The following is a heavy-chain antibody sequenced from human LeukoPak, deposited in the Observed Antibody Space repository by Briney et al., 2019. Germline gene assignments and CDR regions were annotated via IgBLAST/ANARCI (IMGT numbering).Heavy chain of an antibody. V-gene: IGHV3-23*01. CDR1: SLTFSSYD. CDR3: AKVVYSSSWIYYYYGMDV. CDR2: NRGSGGST. D-gene: IGHD6-6*01. Sequence: GGPLRLPCAASSLTFSSYDESGVREATGRAREGVSANRGSGGSTYYADSVRGRYKIYRDNSKNTLYLQLNSLRAEDTAVYYCAKVVYSSSWIYYYYGMDVWGQGTTVTVSS. J-gene: IGHJ6*02.